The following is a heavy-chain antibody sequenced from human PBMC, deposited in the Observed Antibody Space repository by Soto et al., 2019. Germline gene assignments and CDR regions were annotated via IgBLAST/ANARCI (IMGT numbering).Heavy chain of an antibody. J-gene: IGHJ6*02. Sequence: QVQLVQSGAEVKKPGSSVKVSCKASGGTFSSYAISWVRQAPGQGLEWMGGIIPISDTTNYAQKFQGRVTITADESTSTAYMELSSRRSEDTAVYYCARSQGSSTSLEIYYYYYYGMDVWGQGTTVTVSS. CDR3: ARSQGSSTSLEIYYYYYYGMDV. V-gene: IGHV1-69*01. CDR1: GGTFSSYA. CDR2: IIPISDTT. D-gene: IGHD2-2*01.